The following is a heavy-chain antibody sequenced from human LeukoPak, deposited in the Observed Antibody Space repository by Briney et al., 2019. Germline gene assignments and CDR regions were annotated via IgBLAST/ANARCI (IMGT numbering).Heavy chain of an antibody. CDR2: INHSGST. Sequence: SETLSLTCAVYGGSFSGYYWSWIRQPPGKGLEWIGEINHSGSTNYNPSLKSRVTISVDTSKNQFSLKLSSVTAADTAVYYCARDSSSSPRDYYYYYMDVWGKGTTVTVSS. V-gene: IGHV4-34*01. CDR1: GGSFSGYY. CDR3: ARDSSSSPRDYYYYYMDV. D-gene: IGHD6-13*01. J-gene: IGHJ6*03.